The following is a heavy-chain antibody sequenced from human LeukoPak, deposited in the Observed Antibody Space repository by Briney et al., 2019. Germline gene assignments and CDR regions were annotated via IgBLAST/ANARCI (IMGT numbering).Heavy chain of an antibody. CDR2: IYPGDFDT. D-gene: IGHD1-26*01. CDR3: AKPGHQWGRVDV. CDR1: GSYFTTSW. J-gene: IGHJ6*04. V-gene: IGHV5-51*01. Sequence: GESLQISCKASGSYFTTSWIGWVRQLPGKGLEWMGIIYPGDFDTRYSPSFQGQVTISADKSINTAYLQWSSLRASDTAMYYCAKPGHQWGRVDVWGKGTTVTVSS.